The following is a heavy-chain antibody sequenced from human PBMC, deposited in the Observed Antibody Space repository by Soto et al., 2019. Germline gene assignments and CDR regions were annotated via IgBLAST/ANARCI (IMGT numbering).Heavy chain of an antibody. CDR2: IDGSGGIT. Sequence: QLLQSGGGLVQPGGSLTLSCAASGFTFGTTDMSWVRQAPGVGLEWVSTIDGSGGITYYADALKGRFTISRDHSRNTVYLQMNSLRGDDTGMYYGVKNSGWFNTWGQGALVTVYS. V-gene: IGHV3-23*01. J-gene: IGHJ5*02. CDR1: GFTFGTTD. CDR3: VKNSGWFNT. D-gene: IGHD3-10*01.